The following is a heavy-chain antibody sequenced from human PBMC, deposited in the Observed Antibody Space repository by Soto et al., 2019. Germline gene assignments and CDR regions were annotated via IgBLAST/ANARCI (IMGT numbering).Heavy chain of an antibody. D-gene: IGHD3-16*01. CDR3: AREGYGCNPYNWFDP. CDR2: FSTSSSYI. CDR1: GFTFSSYS. V-gene: IGHV3-21*01. Sequence: GGSLRLSCAASGFTFSSYSMNWVRQAPGEGLVWVSSFSTSSSYIYYADPVKGRFTISRGNAENSLYLQMTSLRAEDTAVYYWAREGYGCNPYNWFDPWGEVSRVT. J-gene: IGHJ5*02.